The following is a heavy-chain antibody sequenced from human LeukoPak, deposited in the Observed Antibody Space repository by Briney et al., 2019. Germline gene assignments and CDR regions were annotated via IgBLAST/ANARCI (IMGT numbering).Heavy chain of an antibody. Sequence: PGGSLRLSCAASGFTFSSYWMSWVRQAPGKGLEWVANIKQDGSEKYYVDSVKGRFTISRDNAKNSLYLQMNSLRAEDTAVYYCASNGPLARRYFDLWGRGTLVTVSS. D-gene: IGHD4-17*01. CDR3: ASNGPLARRYFDL. V-gene: IGHV3-7*03. CDR1: GFTFSSYW. CDR2: IKQDGSEK. J-gene: IGHJ2*01.